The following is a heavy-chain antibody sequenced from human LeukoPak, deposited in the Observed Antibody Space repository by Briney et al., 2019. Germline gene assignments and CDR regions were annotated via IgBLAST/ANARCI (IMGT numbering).Heavy chain of an antibody. J-gene: IGHJ4*02. Sequence: ASVKVSCKASGYTFTGPYVHWVRQAPGQGLEWMGWINLNSGGTQYVQKFQGKVTMTRDTSVNIAYMDLSRLRFDDTAIYYCATTGFCTAGSCPAFDSWGQGTLVTVSS. CDR3: ATTGFCTAGSCPAFDS. CDR2: INLNSGGT. V-gene: IGHV1-2*02. D-gene: IGHD2-15*01. CDR1: GYTFTGPY.